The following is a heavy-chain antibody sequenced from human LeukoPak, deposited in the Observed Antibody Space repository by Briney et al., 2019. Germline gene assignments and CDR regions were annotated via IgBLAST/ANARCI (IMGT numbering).Heavy chain of an antibody. CDR3: ARRTFQTFCDF. CDR2: IYHSGTT. J-gene: IGHJ4*02. CDR1: GYSISSDYY. V-gene: IGHV4-38-2*01. D-gene: IGHD2-21*01. Sequence: PSETLSLTCAVSGYSISSDYYWGWIRQPPGKGLEWIGTIYHSGTTYYNASLNGRVTISLDTSKNQFSLRLTSVTAADTAVYYCARRTFQTFCDFWGQGTLVTVSS.